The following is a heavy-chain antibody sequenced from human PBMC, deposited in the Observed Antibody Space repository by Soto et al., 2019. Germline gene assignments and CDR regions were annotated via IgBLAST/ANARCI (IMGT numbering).Heavy chain of an antibody. CDR1: GFTVSSNY. V-gene: IGHV3-53*02. Sequence: EVQLVETGGGLIQPGGSLRLSCAASGFTVSSNYMSWVRPAPGKGLEWVSVIYSGGSTYYADSVKGRFTISRDNSKNTLYLQMNSLRAEDTAVYYCARDRSGSSRLSWFDPWGQGTLVTVSS. CDR3: ARDRSGSSRLSWFDP. D-gene: IGHD1-26*01. J-gene: IGHJ5*02. CDR2: IYSGGST.